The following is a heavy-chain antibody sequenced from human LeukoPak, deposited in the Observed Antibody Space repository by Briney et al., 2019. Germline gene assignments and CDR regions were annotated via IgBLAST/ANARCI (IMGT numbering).Heavy chain of an antibody. V-gene: IGHV3-23*01. CDR1: GFSFGSYA. CDR3: ARAQAPGGLYYYDSSGYWSVERYYFDY. CDR2: ICGSVSGSGDCT. J-gene: IGHJ4*02. Sequence: GGSLRLSCAASGFSFGSYAMSWVRQAAGKGLEWVSEICGSVSGSGDCTHYADSVKGRFTISRDNSKNTLYLQMNSLRAEDTAVYYCARAQAPGGLYYYDSSGYWSVERYYFDYWGQGTLVTVSS. D-gene: IGHD3-22*01.